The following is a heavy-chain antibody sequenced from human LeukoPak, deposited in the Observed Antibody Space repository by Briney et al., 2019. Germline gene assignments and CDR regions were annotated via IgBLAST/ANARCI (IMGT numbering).Heavy chain of an antibody. Sequence: EASVKVSCKASGYTFTSYGISWVRQAPGQGLEWMGWISAYNGNTNYAQKLQGRVTMTTDTSTSTVYMELRSLRSDDTAVYYCARNTYYYDSSGYYEYFQHWGQGTLVTVSS. J-gene: IGHJ1*01. V-gene: IGHV1-18*01. CDR2: ISAYNGNT. CDR3: ARNTYYYDSSGYYEYFQH. D-gene: IGHD3-22*01. CDR1: GYTFTSYG.